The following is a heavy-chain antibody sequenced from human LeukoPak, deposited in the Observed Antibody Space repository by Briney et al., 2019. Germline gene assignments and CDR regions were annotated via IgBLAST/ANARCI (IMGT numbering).Heavy chain of an antibody. CDR2: ISPGGSP. D-gene: IGHD5-12*01. CDR3: AKKGMNSGSGYYFDY. V-gene: IGHV3-23*01. Sequence: SGASLRLSCAASGFTSSSNAMGWVRQAPGKGLEWVSAISPGGSPYYADSVKGRFTISRDSSKNTLYLQMNSLRAEDTAVYYCAKKGMNSGSGYYFDYWGQGTLVTVSS. CDR1: GFTSSSNA. J-gene: IGHJ4*02.